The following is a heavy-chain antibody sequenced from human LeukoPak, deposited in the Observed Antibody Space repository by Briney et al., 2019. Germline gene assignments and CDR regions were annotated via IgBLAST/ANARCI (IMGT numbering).Heavy chain of an antibody. J-gene: IGHJ4*02. CDR3: AKDPGGSGSPSGYFDY. V-gene: IGHV3-30*04. D-gene: IGHD6-19*01. CDR2: ISYDGSNK. Sequence: PGGSLRLSCAASGFTFSSYAMHWVRQAPGKGLEWVAVISYDGSNKYYADSVKGRFTISRDNSKNTLYLQMNSLRAEDTAVYYCAKDPGGSGSPSGYFDYWGQGTLVTVSS. CDR1: GFTFSSYA.